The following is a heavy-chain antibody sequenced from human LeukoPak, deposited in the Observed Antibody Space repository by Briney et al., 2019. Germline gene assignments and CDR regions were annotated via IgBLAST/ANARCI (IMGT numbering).Heavy chain of an antibody. V-gene: IGHV1-46*01. Sequence: ASVKVSCKASGYSFTSHYMHWVRQAPGQGLEWLGLINPSGSSTLYAQKFQGRVTMTRDMSTTTDYMELRSLRSDDTAVYYCAREGLRSIAARRGTRDYMDVWGKGTTVIVSS. CDR2: INPSGSST. CDR3: AREGLRSIAARRGTRDYMDV. D-gene: IGHD6-6*01. CDR1: GYSFTSHY. J-gene: IGHJ6*03.